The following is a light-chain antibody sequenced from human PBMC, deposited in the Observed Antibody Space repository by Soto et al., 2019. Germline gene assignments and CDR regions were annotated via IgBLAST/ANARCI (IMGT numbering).Light chain of an antibody. J-gene: IGLJ1*01. CDR3: CSYAGSSTPLI. CDR1: GIDVGSYNL. V-gene: IGLV2-23*02. CDR2: EVS. Sequence: QSALTPPASVSGSPGQSSTISFTGTGIDVGSYNLVSWYQQHPGKAPKLMIYEVSKRPSGVSNRFSGSKSGNTASLTISGLQAEDEADYYCCSYAGSSTPLIFGTGTKVTGL.